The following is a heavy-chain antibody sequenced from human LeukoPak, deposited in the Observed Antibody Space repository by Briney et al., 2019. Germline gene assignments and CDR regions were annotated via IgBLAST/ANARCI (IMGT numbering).Heavy chain of an antibody. J-gene: IGHJ4*02. Sequence: SVKVSCKASGGTFSSYAISWVRQAPGQGLEWMGRIIPILGIANYAQKFQGRVTITADKSTSTAYMELSSLRSEDTAVCYCAREGSSSWYFDYWGQGTLVTVSS. CDR1: GGTFSSYA. V-gene: IGHV1-69*04. CDR2: IIPILGIA. D-gene: IGHD6-13*01. CDR3: AREGSSSWYFDY.